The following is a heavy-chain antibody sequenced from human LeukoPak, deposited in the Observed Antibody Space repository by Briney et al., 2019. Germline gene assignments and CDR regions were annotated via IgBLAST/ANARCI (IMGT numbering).Heavy chain of an antibody. D-gene: IGHD4-23*01. CDR3: ARASYGGNSVSPFDY. Sequence: ASVKVSCKASGYTFTSYYMHWVRQAPGQGLEWVGIINPSGGSTSYAQKFQGRVTMTRDTSTSTVYMELSSLRSEDTAVYYCARASYGGNSVSPFDYWGQGTLVTVSS. CDR2: INPSGGST. J-gene: IGHJ4*02. CDR1: GYTFTSYY. V-gene: IGHV1-46*01.